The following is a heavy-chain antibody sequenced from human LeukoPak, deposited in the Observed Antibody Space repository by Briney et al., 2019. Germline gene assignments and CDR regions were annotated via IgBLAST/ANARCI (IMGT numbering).Heavy chain of an antibody. CDR2: ISSSSSYI. CDR1: GFTFSSYS. Sequence: PGGSLRLSCAASGFTFSSYSMTWVRQAPGKGLEWVSSISSSSSYIYYADSVKGRFTISRDNAKNSLYLQMNSLRAEDTAVYYCARDGGRKDDYWGQGTLVTVSS. J-gene: IGHJ4*02. CDR3: ARDGGRKDDY. V-gene: IGHV3-21*01. D-gene: IGHD2-15*01.